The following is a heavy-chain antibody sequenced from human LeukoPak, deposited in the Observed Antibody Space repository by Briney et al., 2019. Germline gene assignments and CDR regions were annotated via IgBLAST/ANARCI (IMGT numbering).Heavy chain of an antibody. CDR1: GFSLSTSGVG. CDR2: IYWDDDK. J-gene: IGHJ4*02. CDR3: VHRRIYSPFDY. V-gene: IGHV2-5*02. Sequence: GSGPTLVKPTQTLTLTCTFSGFSLSTSGVGVGWVRQPPGKALEWLALIYWDDDKRYNSSLKSRLTITKDTSKNQVVLTMTNVDPVDTATYYYVHRRIYSPFDYWGQGALVTVSS. D-gene: IGHD4-11*01.